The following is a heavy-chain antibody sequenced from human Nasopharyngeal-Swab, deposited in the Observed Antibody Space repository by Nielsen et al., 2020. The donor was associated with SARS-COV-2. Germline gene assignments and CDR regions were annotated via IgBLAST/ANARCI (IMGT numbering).Heavy chain of an antibody. D-gene: IGHD6-19*01. V-gene: IGHV4-59*01. Sequence: ESLKISCTVSGGSISSYYWSWIRQPPGKGLEWIGYIYYSGSTNYNPSLKSRVTISVDTSKNQFSLKLSSVTAADTAVYYCARDVGYSSGWYNGWFDPWGQGTLVTVSS. CDR1: GGSISSYY. J-gene: IGHJ5*02. CDR2: IYYSGST. CDR3: ARDVGYSSGWYNGWFDP.